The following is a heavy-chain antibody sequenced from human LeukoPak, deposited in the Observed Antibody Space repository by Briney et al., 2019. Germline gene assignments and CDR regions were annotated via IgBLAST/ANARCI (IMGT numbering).Heavy chain of an antibody. V-gene: IGHV3-33*01. CDR1: GFTFSTYG. D-gene: IGHD3-22*01. CDR2: IWYDGSNK. J-gene: IGHJ4*02. Sequence: GGSLRLSCAASGFTFSTYGMHWVRQAPGKGLEWVAVIWYDGSNKYYADSVKGRFTISRDSSNSKNKLYLQMNSLRAEDTAVYYCARDGSYYDSSGYFDYWGQGTLVTVSS. CDR3: ARDGSYYDSSGYFDY.